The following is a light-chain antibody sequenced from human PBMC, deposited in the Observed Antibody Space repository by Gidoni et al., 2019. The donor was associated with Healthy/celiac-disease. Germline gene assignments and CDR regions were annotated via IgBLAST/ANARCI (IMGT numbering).Light chain of an antibody. CDR1: SLRSSY. J-gene: IGLJ3*02. V-gene: IGLV3-19*01. CDR2: GKK. CDR3: NSRDSSVYSIV. Sequence: SSELTQDPAVSVALGQTVRITCQGDSLRSSYASWYKQKPGQATVLVIYGKKNRPAGIQDRFSGASSGNTASLTITGAQAEEEAYYYCNSRDSSVYSIVFGGGTKLTVL.